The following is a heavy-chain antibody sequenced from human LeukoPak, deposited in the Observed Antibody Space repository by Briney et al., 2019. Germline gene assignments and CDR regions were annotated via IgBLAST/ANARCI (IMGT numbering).Heavy chain of an antibody. Sequence: GGSLRLSCAASGFTFSSYSMNWVRQAPGKGLEWVSSISSSSYIYYADSVKGRFTISRDNAKNSLYLQMNSLRAEDTAVYYCARNKKGDRYTYGHDYWGQGTLVTVSS. J-gene: IGHJ4*02. CDR1: GFTFSSYS. CDR2: ISSSSYI. D-gene: IGHD5-18*01. CDR3: ARNKKGDRYTYGHDY. V-gene: IGHV3-21*01.